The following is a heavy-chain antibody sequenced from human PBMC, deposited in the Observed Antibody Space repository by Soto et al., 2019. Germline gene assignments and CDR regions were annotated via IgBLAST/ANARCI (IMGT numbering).Heavy chain of an antibody. D-gene: IGHD3-22*01. CDR3: ARLGGYYHSLDT. J-gene: IGHJ5*02. V-gene: IGHV4-59*08. Sequence: SETLSLTCTVSGGSINNYYWTWIRQPPGMGLECIGYVYYTGTTSYSPSLKSRVTISIDGSKNQISLKLSSVTAGDTAFYYCARLGGYYHSLDTWGQGTLVTVSS. CDR2: VYYTGTT. CDR1: GGSINNYY.